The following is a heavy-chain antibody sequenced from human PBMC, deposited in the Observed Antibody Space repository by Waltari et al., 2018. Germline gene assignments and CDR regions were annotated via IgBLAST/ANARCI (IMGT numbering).Heavy chain of an antibody. CDR3: TKGSTLFGVIIDYFDY. CDR1: GSTFDDYV. CDR2: IIWNSGNI. J-gene: IGHJ4*02. Sequence: EVQLVESGGGLVQPGGSLRLFCEASGSTFDDYVIPRVRQAPGKGLEWVSGIIWNSGNIDYADSVKGRFTISRDNAKNSLYLQMNSLRPEDTAFYYCTKGSTLFGVIIDYFDYWGQGTLVNVSS. V-gene: IGHV3-9*01. D-gene: IGHD3-3*01.